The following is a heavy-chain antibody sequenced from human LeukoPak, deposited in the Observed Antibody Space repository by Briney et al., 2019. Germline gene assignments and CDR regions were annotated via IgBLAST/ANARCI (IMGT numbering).Heavy chain of an antibody. CDR3: ARDGEDYYDSSGYYRMGFDY. Sequence: GGSLRLSCAASGFTFSSYWMSWVRQAPGKGLEWVANIKQDGSEKYYVDSVKGRFTISRDNAKNSLYLQMNSLRAEDTAVYYCARDGEDYYDSSGYYRMGFDYWGQGTLVTVSS. D-gene: IGHD3-22*01. V-gene: IGHV3-7*04. CDR1: GFTFSSYW. CDR2: IKQDGSEK. J-gene: IGHJ4*02.